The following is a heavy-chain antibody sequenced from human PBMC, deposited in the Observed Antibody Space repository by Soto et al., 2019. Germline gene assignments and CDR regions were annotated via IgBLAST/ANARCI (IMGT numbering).Heavy chain of an antibody. Sequence: SETLSLTCAVSGGSISSGGYSWSWIRQPPGKGLEWIGYIYHSGSTYYSPSLKSRLTITKDTSKNQVVLTMTNMDPVDTATYYCAHNPYGSGPDNWFDPWGQGTLVTVSS. CDR2: IYHSGST. CDR1: GGSISSGGYS. V-gene: IGHV4-30-2*02. D-gene: IGHD3-10*01. J-gene: IGHJ5*02. CDR3: AHNPYGSGPDNWFDP.